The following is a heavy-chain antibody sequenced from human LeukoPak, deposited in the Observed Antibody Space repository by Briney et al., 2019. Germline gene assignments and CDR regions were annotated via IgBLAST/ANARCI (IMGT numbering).Heavy chain of an antibody. CDR2: IYYSGST. CDR1: GGSISSYY. V-gene: IGHV4-59*01. Sequence: PSETLSLTCTVSGGSISSYYWSWIRQPAGKGLEWIGFIYYSGSTNYNPSLKSRVTISVDTSKNQFSLKLSSVTAADTAVYYCARYRYSGYEFDYWGQGTLVTVSS. J-gene: IGHJ4*02. D-gene: IGHD5-12*01. CDR3: ARYRYSGYEFDY.